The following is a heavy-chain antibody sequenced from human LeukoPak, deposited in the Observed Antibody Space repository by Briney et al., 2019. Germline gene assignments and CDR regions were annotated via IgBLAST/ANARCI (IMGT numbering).Heavy chain of an antibody. D-gene: IGHD3-3*01. J-gene: IGHJ4*02. Sequence: GGSLRLSCAASGFTVSSNYMSWVRQAPGKGLEWVSVIYSGGSTYYADSVKGRFTISRDNSKNTLYLQMNSLRAEDTAVYYCARDPGIFGGEYFDYWGQGTLVTVSS. CDR3: ARDPGIFGGEYFDY. CDR2: IYSGGST. V-gene: IGHV3-53*01. CDR1: GFTVSSNY.